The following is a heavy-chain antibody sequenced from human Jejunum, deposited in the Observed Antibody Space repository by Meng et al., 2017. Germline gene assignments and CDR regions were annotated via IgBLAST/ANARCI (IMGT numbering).Heavy chain of an antibody. CDR2: ISSVSGNTK. Sequence: GGSLRLSCAASGFSFSDYYMTWIRQAPGKGLEWVSYISSVSGNTKYNADSVKGRFTISRDNAKRSLYLQMNSLRVDDTAVYYCARVRGSGSLGGFDIWGQGTMVTVSS. J-gene: IGHJ3*02. D-gene: IGHD3-10*01. CDR1: GFSFSDYY. CDR3: ARVRGSGSLGGFDI. V-gene: IGHV3-11*01.